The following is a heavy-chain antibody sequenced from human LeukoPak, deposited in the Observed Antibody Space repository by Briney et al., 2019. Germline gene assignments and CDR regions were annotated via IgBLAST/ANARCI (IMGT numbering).Heavy chain of an antibody. CDR2: MNPNSDNT. D-gene: IGHD1-7*01. CDR1: GYTFTSYD. Sequence: GASVKVSCKASGYTFTSYDINWVRQATGQGLEWMGWMNPNSDNTDYAQKFQGRITMTRNTSISTAYMELSSLRSEDTAVYYCAKRRGLELLYYYYMDVWGKGTTVTISS. J-gene: IGHJ6*03. CDR3: AKRRGLELLYYYYMDV. V-gene: IGHV1-8*01.